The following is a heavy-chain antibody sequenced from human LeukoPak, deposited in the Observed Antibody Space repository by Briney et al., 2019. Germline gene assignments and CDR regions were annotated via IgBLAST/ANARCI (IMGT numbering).Heavy chain of an antibody. D-gene: IGHD6-19*01. V-gene: IGHV3-30-3*01. CDR1: GFTFGDYT. J-gene: IGHJ6*02. CDR3: ARGTPSSSGWLYYGMDV. Sequence: GGSLRLSCAASGFTFGDYTLNWVRQAPGKGLEWVAVISYDGSNKYYADSVKGRFTISRDNSKNTLYLQMNSLRAEDTAVYYCARGTPSSSGWLYYGMDVWGQGTTVTVSS. CDR2: ISYDGSNK.